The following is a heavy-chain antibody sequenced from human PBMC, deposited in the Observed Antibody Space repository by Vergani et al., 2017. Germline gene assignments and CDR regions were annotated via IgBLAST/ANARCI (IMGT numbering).Heavy chain of an antibody. CDR2: IYYSGST. D-gene: IGHD3-16*02. Sequence: QVQLQESGPGLVKPSQTLSLTCSVSGGSISRNDYYWTWIRQPPGKGLEWLGYIYYSGSTYYNPSLKSRVTISVDTSKNQFSLKLSSVTAADTAVYYCARHWENPTFGGVIVKVGFDPWGQGTLVTVSS. CDR3: ARHWENPTFGGVIVKVGFDP. V-gene: IGHV4-30-4*08. CDR1: GGSISRNDYY. J-gene: IGHJ5*02.